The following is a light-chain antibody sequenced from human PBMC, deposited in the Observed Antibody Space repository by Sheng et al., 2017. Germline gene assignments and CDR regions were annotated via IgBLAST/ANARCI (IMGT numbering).Light chain of an antibody. Sequence: EIVLTQSPATLSVSPGERATLSCRASQSVNSNLAWYQQKPGQAPRLLIKGASTRAAGIPARFSGSGSGTEFTLTITSLQSEDFAVYYCQQYNNWPLTFGGGTKVE. CDR1: QSVNSN. CDR2: GAS. J-gene: IGKJ4*01. CDR3: QQYNNWPLT. V-gene: IGKV3-15*01.